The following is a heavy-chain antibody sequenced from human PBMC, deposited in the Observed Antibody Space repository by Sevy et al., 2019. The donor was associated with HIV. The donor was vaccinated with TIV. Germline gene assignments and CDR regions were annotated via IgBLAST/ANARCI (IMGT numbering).Heavy chain of an antibody. V-gene: IGHV3-7*01. CDR1: GFTFSSYW. J-gene: IGHJ4*02. CDR3: ARETNLGGEQWLGAAHDY. Sequence: GGSLRLSCAASGFTFSSYWMSWVRQAPGKGLEWVANIKQDGGENYYVDSLKGRLTISRENAKNSLFLQMNSLRAEDTAVYYGARETNLGGEQWLGAAHDYWGQRTLVTVSS. D-gene: IGHD6-19*01. CDR2: IKQDGGEN.